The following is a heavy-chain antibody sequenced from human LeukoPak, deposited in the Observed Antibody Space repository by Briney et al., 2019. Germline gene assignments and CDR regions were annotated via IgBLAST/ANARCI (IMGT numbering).Heavy chain of an antibody. CDR1: GFTFSSYG. D-gene: IGHD1-26*01. CDR3: AKGLRKLIVGSTEYYFDY. J-gene: IGHJ4*02. CDR2: IRNDGRNK. Sequence: GGSLRLSCGAPGFTFSSYGMHWVRQAPGKGLEWVAFIRNDGRNKYYADSVKGRFTISRDNSKNTLYLQMNSLRAEDTAVYYCAKGLRKLIVGSTEYYFDYWGQGTLVTVSS. V-gene: IGHV3-30*02.